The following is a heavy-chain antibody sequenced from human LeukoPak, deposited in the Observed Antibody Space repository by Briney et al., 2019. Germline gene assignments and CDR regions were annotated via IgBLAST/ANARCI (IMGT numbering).Heavy chain of an antibody. Sequence: ASVKVSCKVSGYTLTELSMHWVRQAPGKGLEWMGGFDPEDGETIYAQKFQGRVTMTEDTSTDTAYMELSSLRSEDTAVYYCARITYSGWAFDYWGQGTLVTVSS. CDR1: GYTLTELS. D-gene: IGHD6-19*01. CDR2: FDPEDGET. CDR3: ARITYSGWAFDY. V-gene: IGHV1-24*01. J-gene: IGHJ4*02.